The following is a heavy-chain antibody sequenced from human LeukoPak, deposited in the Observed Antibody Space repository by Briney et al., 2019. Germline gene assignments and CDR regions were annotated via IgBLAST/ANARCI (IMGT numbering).Heavy chain of an antibody. Sequence: SETLSLTCSVSGGSINGFYWSWIRQAPGKGLDWMGYIYYTGSSDYRPSLKSRLIFSIDTSKNQFSLTLRSVTAADTAVYYCAKSNGYGLIDIWGQGTMVTVSS. CDR2: IYYTGSS. CDR1: GGSINGFY. CDR3: AKSNGYGLIDI. J-gene: IGHJ3*02. V-gene: IGHV4-59*01. D-gene: IGHD3-22*01.